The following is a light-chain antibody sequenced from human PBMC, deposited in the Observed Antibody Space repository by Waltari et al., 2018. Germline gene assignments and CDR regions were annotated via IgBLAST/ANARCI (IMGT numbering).Light chain of an antibody. CDR2: KDT. Sequence: SFELTQPPSVSVSPGQTATITCSGDVLPKQYVYGYPQKPGQAPVLLIYKDTERPSGIPERFSGSTSGTGTTVTLTIGGVQAEDEADYYCQSIDVDALTFGGGTKLTVL. V-gene: IGLV3-25*03. CDR1: VLPKQY. CDR3: QSIDVDALT. J-gene: IGLJ2*01.